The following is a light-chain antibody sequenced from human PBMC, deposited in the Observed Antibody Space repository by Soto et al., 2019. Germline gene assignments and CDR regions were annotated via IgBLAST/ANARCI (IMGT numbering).Light chain of an antibody. CDR1: QSVSSSS. CDR3: QQYVSSPRT. J-gene: IGKJ2*01. Sequence: EIVLTQSPDTLSLSPGERATLSCRASQSVSSSSLAWYQQKPGQTPRLLIYGASRRAAGIPDRFTGSGSGTDFTLTISRLEPEDFAVYHCQQYVSSPRTFGQGDKLEIK. CDR2: GAS. V-gene: IGKV3-20*01.